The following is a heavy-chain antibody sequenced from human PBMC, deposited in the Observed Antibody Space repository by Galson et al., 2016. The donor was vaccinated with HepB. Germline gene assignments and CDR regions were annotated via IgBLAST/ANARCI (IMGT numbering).Heavy chain of an antibody. J-gene: IGHJ4*02. Sequence: SLRLSCAASGFTFSGSAFHWVRQASGKGLEWLGRIRTKANSYATAYPASVKDRFILSRDESKNTAYLQMNSLTTDDTAVYYCTRVHNDFWCGYWGTGAAACDFWGQGTLVTVSS. CDR1: GFTFSGSA. V-gene: IGHV3-73*01. D-gene: IGHD3-3*01. CDR2: IRTKANSYAT. CDR3: TRVHNDFWCGYWGTGAAACDF.